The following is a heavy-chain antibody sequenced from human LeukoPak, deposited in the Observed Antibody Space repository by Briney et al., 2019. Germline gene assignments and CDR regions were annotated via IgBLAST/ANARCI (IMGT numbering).Heavy chain of an antibody. CDR1: GGSISSGGYY. CDR3: ASSYCGGDCYSGLFDY. CDR2: IYYSGST. D-gene: IGHD2-21*02. V-gene: IGHV4-31*03. Sequence: SQTLSLTCTVSGGSISSGGYYWSWIRQHPGTGLEWIGDIYYSGSTYYNPSLKSRVTISVDTSKNQFSLKLSSVTAADTAVYYCASSYCGGDCYSGLFDYWGQGTLVTVSS. J-gene: IGHJ4*02.